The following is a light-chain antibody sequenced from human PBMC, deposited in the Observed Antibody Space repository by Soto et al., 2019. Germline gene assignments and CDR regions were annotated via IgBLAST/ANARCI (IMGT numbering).Light chain of an antibody. CDR1: SSNIGSNT. V-gene: IGLV1-44*01. CDR2: SNN. Sequence: QAVVTQPPSASGTPGQRVTISCSGSSSNIGSNTANWYQQLPGTAPKLLIYSNNQRPSGVPDRFSGSKSGTSASLAISGLQSEDEADYYCAAWDDSLNGSYVFGTGTKLTVL. J-gene: IGLJ1*01. CDR3: AAWDDSLNGSYV.